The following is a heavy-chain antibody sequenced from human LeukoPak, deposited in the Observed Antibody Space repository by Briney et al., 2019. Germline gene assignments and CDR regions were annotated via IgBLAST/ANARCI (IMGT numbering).Heavy chain of an antibody. J-gene: IGHJ4*02. CDR3: ARKYCSGGSCYWGFDY. D-gene: IGHD2-15*01. V-gene: IGHV3-21*01. CDR2: ISSSSDYI. CDR1: GFTFSSYS. Sequence: GGSLRLSCAASGFTFSSYSMNWVRQAPGKGLEWVSSISSSSDYIYYADSVKGRFTISRDNAKNSLYLQMNTLRAEDTAVYYYARKYCSGGSCYWGFDYWGQGTLVTVSS.